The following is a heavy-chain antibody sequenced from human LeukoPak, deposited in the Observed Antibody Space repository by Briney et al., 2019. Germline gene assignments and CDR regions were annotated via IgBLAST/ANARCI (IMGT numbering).Heavy chain of an antibody. D-gene: IGHD2-15*01. J-gene: IGHJ6*03. CDR3: ARGDLRINHMDV. CDR2: IYSGGPT. Sequence: SGGSLRLSCAASGLSVSSNYMTWVRQAPGKGLEWVSVIYSGGPTYYADSVKDRFTISRDNSKNTVYLQMNSLRVEDTAVYYCARGDLRINHMDVWGEGTTVTVSS. CDR1: GLSVSSNY. V-gene: IGHV3-66*02.